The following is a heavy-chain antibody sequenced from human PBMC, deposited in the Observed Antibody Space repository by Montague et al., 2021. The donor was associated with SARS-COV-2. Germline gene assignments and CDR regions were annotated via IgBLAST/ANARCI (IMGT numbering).Heavy chain of an antibody. CDR2: VTTSGTT. V-gene: IGHV4-59*10. CDR3: ARTPTRPLSLDS. J-gene: IGHJ4*02. Sequence: SETLSLTCAVSGGSITGFSWCWVRQPAGKGLEWIGRVTTSGTTNYSPSLRSRVTMSVDTSKTQISLYLNSVTAADTDIYYCARTPTRPLSLDSWGQGTLVTASS. CDR1: GGSITGFS. D-gene: IGHD6-6*01.